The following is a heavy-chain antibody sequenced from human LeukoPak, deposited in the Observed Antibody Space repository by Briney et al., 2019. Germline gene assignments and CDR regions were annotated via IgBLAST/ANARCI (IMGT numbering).Heavy chain of an antibody. J-gene: IGHJ4*02. CDR3: ASAGHDGIGYKVC. CDR2: LHYGGST. Sequence: SETLSLTCTVSGDSISSSSYYWGWIRQPPGKGLEWIGSLHYGGSTSYTPSLKSRVTISVDTSKNQLSLRLSSVTAADTAVYYCASAGHDGIGYKVCWGQGTLVTVSS. D-gene: IGHD3-22*01. V-gene: IGHV4-39*07. CDR1: GDSISSSSYY.